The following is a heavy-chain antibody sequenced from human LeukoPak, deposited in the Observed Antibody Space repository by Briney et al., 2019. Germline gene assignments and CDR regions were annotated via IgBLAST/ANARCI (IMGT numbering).Heavy chain of an antibody. D-gene: IGHD3-22*01. CDR2: ISGSGGST. Sequence: GGSLRLSCAASGFTVSGNYMSWVRQAPGKGLEWVSAISGSGGSTYYADSVKGRFTISRDNSKNTLYLQMNSLRAEDTAVYYCAKTGEYYYDSSGYYYESPDYWGQGTLVTVSS. V-gene: IGHV3-23*01. J-gene: IGHJ4*02. CDR3: AKTGEYYYDSSGYYYESPDY. CDR1: GFTVSGNY.